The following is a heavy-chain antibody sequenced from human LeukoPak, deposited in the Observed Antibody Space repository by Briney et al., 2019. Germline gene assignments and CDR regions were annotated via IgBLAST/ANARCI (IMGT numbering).Heavy chain of an antibody. D-gene: IGHD3-3*01. Sequence: SETLSLTCTVSGGSISSYHWSWIRQPPGKGLEWIGYIYYSGSTNYNPSLKSRVTISVDTSKNQFSLKLSSVTAADTAVYYCARVRADYDFWSGYYTEGSGYFDYWGQGTLVTVSS. CDR1: GGSISSYH. CDR3: ARVRADYDFWSGYYTEGSGYFDY. J-gene: IGHJ4*02. V-gene: IGHV4-59*01. CDR2: IYYSGST.